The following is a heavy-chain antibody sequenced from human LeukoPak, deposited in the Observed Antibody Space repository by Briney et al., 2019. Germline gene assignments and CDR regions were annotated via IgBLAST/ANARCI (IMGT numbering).Heavy chain of an antibody. D-gene: IGHD3-9*01. V-gene: IGHV3-7*01. Sequence: GGSLRLSCAASGFAFSSYWMTWVRQAPGKGLEWVANVNQDGSETYYVDSVKGRFTISRDNAKNSLYLQMNSLRAEDTAVYHCARPRYFDWLSNDYWGQGTLVTVSS. CDR1: GFAFSSYW. CDR2: VNQDGSET. J-gene: IGHJ4*02. CDR3: ARPRYFDWLSNDY.